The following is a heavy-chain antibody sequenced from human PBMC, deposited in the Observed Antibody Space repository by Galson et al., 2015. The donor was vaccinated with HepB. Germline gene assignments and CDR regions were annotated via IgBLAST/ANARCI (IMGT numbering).Heavy chain of an antibody. Sequence: SVKVSCKASGNTSTNYGISWVRQAPGQGLEWMGWISTHNGNTNYAQKLQGRVTLTIDTSTSTAYIQLRSLKSDDTAVYYCTTTTVTTWFDYWGQGTLVTVSS. D-gene: IGHD4-17*01. J-gene: IGHJ4*02. CDR2: ISTHNGNT. CDR1: GNTSTNYG. V-gene: IGHV1-18*04. CDR3: TTTTVTTWFDY.